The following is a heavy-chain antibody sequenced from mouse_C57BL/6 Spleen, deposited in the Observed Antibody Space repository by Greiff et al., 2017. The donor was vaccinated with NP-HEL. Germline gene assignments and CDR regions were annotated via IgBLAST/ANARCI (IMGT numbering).Heavy chain of an antibody. CDR1: GFTFSDYG. V-gene: IGHV5-17*01. CDR3: ARPRGYDYGLDY. Sequence: DVMLVESGGGLVKPGGSLKLSCAASGFTFSDYGMHWVRQAPEKGLEWVAYISSGSSTIYYADTVKGRFTISRDNAKNTLFLQMTSLRSEDTAMYYCARPRGYDYGLDYWGQGTTLTVSS. J-gene: IGHJ2*01. CDR2: ISSGSSTI. D-gene: IGHD2-4*01.